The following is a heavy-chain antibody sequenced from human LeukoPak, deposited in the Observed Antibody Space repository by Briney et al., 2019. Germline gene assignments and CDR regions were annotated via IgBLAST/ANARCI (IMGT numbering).Heavy chain of an antibody. D-gene: IGHD3/OR15-3a*01. CDR1: GYTFTGYY. V-gene: IGHV1-46*01. J-gene: IGHJ4*02. CDR3: ARVWTQYYFDY. Sequence: ASVKVSCKASGYTFTGYYIHWVRQAPGQGLEWMGIINPSGGSTSYAQKFQGRVTMTRDMSTSTVYMELSSLRSEDTAVYYCARVWTQYYFDYWGQGTLVTVSS. CDR2: INPSGGST.